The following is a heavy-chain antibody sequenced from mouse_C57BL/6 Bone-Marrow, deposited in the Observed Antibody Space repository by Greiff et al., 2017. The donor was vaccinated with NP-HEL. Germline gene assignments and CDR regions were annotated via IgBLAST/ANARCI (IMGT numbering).Heavy chain of an antibody. Sequence: QVQLQQPGAELVRPGSSVKLSCKASGYTFTSYWMDWVKQRPGQGLEWIGNIYPSDSEPHYNQKFKDTATLTVDKSTSTAYLQLRSLTSEDSAVYYCARSPFDEGYPYAMDYWGQGTSGTVSS. J-gene: IGHJ4*01. CDR2: IYPSDSEP. CDR1: GYTFTSYW. D-gene: IGHD2-2*01. V-gene: IGHV1-61*01. CDR3: ARSPFDEGYPYAMDY.